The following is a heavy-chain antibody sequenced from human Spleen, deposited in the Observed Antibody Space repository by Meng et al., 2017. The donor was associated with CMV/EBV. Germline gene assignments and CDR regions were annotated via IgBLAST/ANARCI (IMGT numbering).Heavy chain of an antibody. V-gene: IGHV3-23*01. CDR2: ISGSGGST. CDR1: GFTFSSYA. D-gene: IGHD1-26*01. CDR3: VRDGGGSHTKYFHN. J-gene: IGHJ1*01. Sequence: GESLKISCAASGFTFSSYAMSWARQAPGKGLEWVSAISGSGGSTYYADSVKGRFTISRDNSKNTLYLQMNSLRDEDTAVYYCVRDGGGSHTKYFHNWGQGTLVTVSS.